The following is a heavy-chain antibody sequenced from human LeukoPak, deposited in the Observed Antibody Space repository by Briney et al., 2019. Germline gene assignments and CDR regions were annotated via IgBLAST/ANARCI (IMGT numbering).Heavy chain of an antibody. J-gene: IGHJ6*02. V-gene: IGHV4-59*01. CDR2: IYYSGST. Sequence: PSETLSLTCSVSDGSISHYYWNWVRQPPGKGLEWIGYIYYSGSTNYNPSLKSRVTISVDTSKNQFSLKLSSVTAADTAVYYCARLPPAYYYYYGMDVWGQGTTVTVSS. CDR3: ARLPPAYYYYYGMDV. D-gene: IGHD2-15*01. CDR1: DGSISHYY.